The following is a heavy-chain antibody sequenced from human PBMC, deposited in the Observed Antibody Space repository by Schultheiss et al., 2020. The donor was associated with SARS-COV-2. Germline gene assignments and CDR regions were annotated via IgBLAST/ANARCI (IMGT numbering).Heavy chain of an antibody. V-gene: IGHV4-34*01. CDR1: GGSFSGYY. D-gene: IGHD3-9*01. Sequence: SETLSLTCAVYGGSFSGYYWSWIRQPPGKGLEWIGYIYYSGSTYYNPSLKSRVTISVDTSKNQFSLKLSSVTAADTAVYYCARDLGILTGDGMDVWGQGTTVTVSS. CDR2: IYYSGST. J-gene: IGHJ6*02. CDR3: ARDLGILTGDGMDV.